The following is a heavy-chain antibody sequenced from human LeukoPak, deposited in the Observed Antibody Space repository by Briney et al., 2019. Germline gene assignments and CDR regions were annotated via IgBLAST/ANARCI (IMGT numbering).Heavy chain of an antibody. J-gene: IGHJ5*02. CDR1: GGSISSYY. CDR2: IYYSGST. Sequence: SETLSLTCTVSGGSISSYYWSWIRQPPGKGLEWIGYIYYSGSTNYNPSLKSRVTISVDTPKNQFSLKLSSVTAADTAVYYCARVLTGTLWFDPWGQGTLVTVSS. V-gene: IGHV4-59*01. D-gene: IGHD3-9*01. CDR3: ARVLTGTLWFDP.